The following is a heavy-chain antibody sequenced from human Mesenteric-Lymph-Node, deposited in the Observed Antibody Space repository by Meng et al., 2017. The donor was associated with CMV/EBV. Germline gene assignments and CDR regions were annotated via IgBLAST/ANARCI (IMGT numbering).Heavy chain of an antibody. CDR1: GLSFSDYA. V-gene: IGHV3-23*01. CDR2: ISANGANT. Sequence: GESLKISCAASGLSFSDYAMSWVRQAPGKGLEWVSGISANGANTYYADSVKGRFTISRDNTKNSLYLQMNSLRAEDTAVYYCAREGADTAMATTLDYYYYGMDVWGQGTTVTVSS. J-gene: IGHJ6*02. CDR3: AREGADTAMATTLDYYYYGMDV. D-gene: IGHD5-18*01.